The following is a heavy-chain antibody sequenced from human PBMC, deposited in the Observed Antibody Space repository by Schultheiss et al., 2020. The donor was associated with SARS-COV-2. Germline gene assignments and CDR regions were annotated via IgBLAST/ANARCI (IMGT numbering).Heavy chain of an antibody. V-gene: IGHV3-23*01. Sequence: GESLKISCAASGFTFSSYAMSWVRQAPGKGLEWVSAISGSGGSTYYADSVKGRFTISRDNSKNTLNLEMNSLRAEDTAVYYCARERGGDGYPDYFQHWGQGTLVTVSS. J-gene: IGHJ1*01. CDR2: ISGSGGST. CDR1: GFTFSSYA. CDR3: ARERGGDGYPDYFQH. D-gene: IGHD5-24*01.